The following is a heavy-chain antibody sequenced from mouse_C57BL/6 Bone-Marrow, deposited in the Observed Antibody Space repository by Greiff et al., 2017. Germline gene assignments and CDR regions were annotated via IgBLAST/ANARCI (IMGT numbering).Heavy chain of an antibody. D-gene: IGHD2-4*01. CDR3: ARRGDYDDYAMDY. J-gene: IGHJ4*01. CDR2: ISNGGGST. Sequence: EVNVVESGGGLVQPGGSLKLSCAASGFTFSDYYMYWVRQTPEKRLEWVAYISNGGGSTYYPDTVKGRFTISRDNAKNTLYLQMSRLKSEDTAMYYCARRGDYDDYAMDYWGQGTSVTVSS. CDR1: GFTFSDYY. V-gene: IGHV5-12*01.